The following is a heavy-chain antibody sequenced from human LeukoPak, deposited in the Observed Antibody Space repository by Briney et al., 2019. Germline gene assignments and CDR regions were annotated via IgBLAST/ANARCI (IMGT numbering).Heavy chain of an antibody. CDR2: VSGGESRT. J-gene: IGHJ4*02. Sequence: GGSLRLSCAASGFTFSTFAIGWVRQAPGKGLEWVSGVSGGESRTYYADSVKGRFTLSRDNSKNTLFLQMNSLRAEDTAVYYCGKLGGMYLINHFDHWGQGTLVSVSS. CDR3: GKLGGMYLINHFDH. CDR1: GFTFSTFA. V-gene: IGHV3-23*01. D-gene: IGHD1-26*01.